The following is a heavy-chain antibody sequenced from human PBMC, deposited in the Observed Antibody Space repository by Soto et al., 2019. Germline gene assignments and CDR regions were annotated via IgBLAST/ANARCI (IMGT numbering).Heavy chain of an antibody. CDR2: IIPLFNSA. J-gene: IGHJ5*02. V-gene: IGHV1-69*06. D-gene: IGHD6-19*01. CDR1: GGTFSTYA. Sequence: QVQLVQSGAEVKKPGSSVNVSCKLSGGTFSTYAISWVRQAPGQGLEWIGGIIPLFNSAKYAQKFQGRVTITAVKSTNTAHMELSSLRSEDTPVYSCARQMVSSGWLYGNWFAPLGQGTLVTVSS. CDR3: ARQMVSSGWLYGNWFAP.